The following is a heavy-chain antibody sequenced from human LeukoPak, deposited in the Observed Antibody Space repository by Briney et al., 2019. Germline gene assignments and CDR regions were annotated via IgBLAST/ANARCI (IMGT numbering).Heavy chain of an antibody. V-gene: IGHV3-23*01. CDR2: ISGSGGST. D-gene: IGHD6-13*01. Sequence: PGGSLRLSCAASGFTFSSYAMSWVRQAPGKGLEWVSAISGSGGSTYYADSVKGRFTISRDNSKNTLYLQMNSLRSEDTAVYYCARDRQQQQLLRDGMDVWGQGTTVTVSS. CDR1: GFTFSSYA. J-gene: IGHJ6*02. CDR3: ARDRQQQQLLRDGMDV.